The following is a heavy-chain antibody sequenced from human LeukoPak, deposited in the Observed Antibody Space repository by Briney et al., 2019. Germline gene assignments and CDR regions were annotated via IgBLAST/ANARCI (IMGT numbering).Heavy chain of an antibody. CDR3: ARSLIPYFDY. D-gene: IGHD2-21*01. CDR2: ISSSSSSI. J-gene: IGHJ4*02. CDR1: GFTFSTYE. V-gene: IGHV3-48*03. Sequence: PGGSLRLSCAASGFTFSTYEMNWVRQAPGKGLEWVSFISSSSSSIHYADSVKGRFTISRDNAKKSLYLQMNSLRAEDTAIYYCARSLIPYFDYWGQGTLVTVS.